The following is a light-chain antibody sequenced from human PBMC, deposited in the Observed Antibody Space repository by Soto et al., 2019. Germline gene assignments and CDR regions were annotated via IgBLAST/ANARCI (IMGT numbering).Light chain of an antibody. CDR1: SSDVGGYNY. Sequence: QSVLTQPPSASGSPGQSVTISCTGTSSDVGGYNYVSWYQQHPGKAPKFLIFEVSRRPSGVPDRFSGSKSGNTASLTVSGLQADDVAVYDCSSYSGSKHPWMFGGGTKLTVL. V-gene: IGLV2-8*01. CDR3: SSYSGSKHPWM. CDR2: EVS. J-gene: IGLJ3*02.